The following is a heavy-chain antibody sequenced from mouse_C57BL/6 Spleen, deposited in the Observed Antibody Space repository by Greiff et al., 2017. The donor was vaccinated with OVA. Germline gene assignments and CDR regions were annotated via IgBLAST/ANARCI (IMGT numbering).Heavy chain of an antibody. J-gene: IGHJ1*03. CDR2: IYPGSGNT. D-gene: IGHD1-1*01. V-gene: IGHV1-66*01. Sequence: VKLQQSGPELVKPGASVKISCKASGYSFTSYYIHWVKQRPGQGLEWIGWIYPGSGNTKYNEKFKGKATLTADTSSSTAYMQLSSLTSEDSAVYYCARSAITTVVATPYWYFDVWGTGTTVTVSS. CDR3: ARSAITTVVATPYWYFDV. CDR1: GYSFTSYY.